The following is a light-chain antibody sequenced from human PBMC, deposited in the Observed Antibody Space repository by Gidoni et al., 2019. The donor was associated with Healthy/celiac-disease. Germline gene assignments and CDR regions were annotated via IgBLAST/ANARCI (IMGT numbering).Light chain of an antibody. CDR3: QQYNNWPIT. CDR1: QSVSRN. CDR2: GAS. J-gene: IGKJ5*01. Sequence: EIVMTQSPATLSVSPGERATLSCRASQSVSRNLAWYQQKPGQAPRRLIYGASTRATGIPARFSGSGSGTEFTLTISSLQSEDFAVYYCQQYNNWPITFGQGTRLEIK. V-gene: IGKV3-15*01.